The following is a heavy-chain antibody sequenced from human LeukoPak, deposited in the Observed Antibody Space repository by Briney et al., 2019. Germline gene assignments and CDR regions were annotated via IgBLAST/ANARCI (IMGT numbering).Heavy chain of an antibody. CDR3: ACDSSGYYGFDP. J-gene: IGHJ5*02. CDR1: GGSISSSSYY. CDR2: MYYSGST. D-gene: IGHD3-22*01. Sequence: SETLSLTCTVSGGSISSSSYYWGWIRQPPGKGLEWIGSMYYSGSTYYNPSLKSRVTISVDTSKNQFSLKLSSVTAADTAVYYCACDSSGYYGFDPWGQGTLVTVSS. V-gene: IGHV4-39*07.